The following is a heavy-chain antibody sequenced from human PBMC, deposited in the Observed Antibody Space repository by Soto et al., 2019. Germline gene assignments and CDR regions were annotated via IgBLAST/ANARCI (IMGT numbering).Heavy chain of an antibody. D-gene: IGHD4-17*01. CDR1: GFTFSSYA. CDR3: VTNYGDYSFDP. CDR2: ISGSGGST. Sequence: GGSLRLSCAASGFTFSSYAMSWVRQAPGKGLEWVSAISGSGGSTYYADSVKGRFTISRDNSKNTLYLQMNSLRAEETAVYYCVTNYGDYSFDPWGQGTLVTVSS. V-gene: IGHV3-23*01. J-gene: IGHJ5*02.